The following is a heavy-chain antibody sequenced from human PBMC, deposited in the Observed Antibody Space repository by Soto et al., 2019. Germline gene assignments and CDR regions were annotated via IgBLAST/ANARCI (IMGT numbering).Heavy chain of an antibody. CDR2: ISSSGSTI. CDR3: AGAAAGTPSFDY. Sequence: PGGSLRLSCAASGFTFSSYEMNWVRQAPGKGLEWVSYISSSGSTIYYADSVKGRFTISRDNAKNSLYLQMNSLRAEDTAVYYCAGAAAGTPSFDYWGQGTLVTVSS. V-gene: IGHV3-48*03. D-gene: IGHD6-13*01. J-gene: IGHJ4*02. CDR1: GFTFSSYE.